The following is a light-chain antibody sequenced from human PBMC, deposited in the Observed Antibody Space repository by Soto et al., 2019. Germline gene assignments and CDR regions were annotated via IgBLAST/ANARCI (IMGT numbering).Light chain of an antibody. CDR1: QGIRND. V-gene: IGKV1-6*01. CDR2: AAS. Sequence: AIQMTQSPSSLSASVGDRVTITCRASQGIRNDLGWYQQKPGKAPKLLIYAASSLQSGVPSRFSGSGSGTDFTLTVSSLQPEDFATYYCLRDYNFPWTFGQGTEVEIK. CDR3: LRDYNFPWT. J-gene: IGKJ1*01.